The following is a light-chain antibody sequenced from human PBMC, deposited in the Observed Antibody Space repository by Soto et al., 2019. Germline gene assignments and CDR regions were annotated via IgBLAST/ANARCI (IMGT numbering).Light chain of an antibody. J-gene: IGLJ1*01. V-gene: IGLV2-14*01. CDR3: SSSTSSSTLDV. Sequence: QSALTQPASVSGSPGQSITISCIETSSDVGGYNYVSWYQQHPGKAPKLMIYDVSNRPSGVSNRFSGSKSGNTASLTISGLQAEDEGDYHCSSSTSSSTLDVFGTGTKLTVL. CDR2: DVS. CDR1: SSDVGGYNY.